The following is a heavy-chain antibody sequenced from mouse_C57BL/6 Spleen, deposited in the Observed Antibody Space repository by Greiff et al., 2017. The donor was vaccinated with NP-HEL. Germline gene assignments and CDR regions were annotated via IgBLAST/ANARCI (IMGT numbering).Heavy chain of an antibody. V-gene: IGHV5-12*01. CDR3: ARGIYDGYTGAMDY. D-gene: IGHD2-3*01. CDR1: GFTFSDYY. CDR2: ISNGGGST. Sequence: EVQGVESGGGLVQPGGSLKLSCAASGFTFSDYYMYWVRQTPEKRLEWVAYISNGGGSTYYPDTVKGRFTISRDNAKNTLYLQMSRLKSEDTAMYYCARGIYDGYTGAMDYWGQGTSVTVSS. J-gene: IGHJ4*01.